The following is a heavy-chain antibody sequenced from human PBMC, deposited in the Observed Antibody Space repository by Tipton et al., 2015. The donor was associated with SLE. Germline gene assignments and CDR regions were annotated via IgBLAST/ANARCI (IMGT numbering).Heavy chain of an antibody. D-gene: IGHD2-21*02. CDR1: GGSISNYY. V-gene: IGHV4-59*12. CDR3: ARRTANNSQFDY. CDR2: IYYSGHT. Sequence: TLSLTCTVSGGSISNYYWSWIRQSPGKGLEWIGYIYYSGHTDYNPSLKSRVTISVDTSKNQFSLKLSSVTAADTAVYYCARRTANNSQFDYWGQGMLVTVSS. J-gene: IGHJ4*02.